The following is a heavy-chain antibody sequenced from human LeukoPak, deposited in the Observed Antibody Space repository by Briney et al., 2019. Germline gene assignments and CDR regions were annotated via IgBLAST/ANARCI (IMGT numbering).Heavy chain of an antibody. CDR3: ARGVWQQLVDY. CDR1: GGSVSSDNYY. Sequence: SETLSLTCSVSGGSVSSDNYYWTWIRQPPGKGMEWIGYIHHSGSTNYNPSLRSRVTILVDTSKNQFSLKLSSVTAADTVVYHCARGVWQQLVDYWGQGTLVTVSS. D-gene: IGHD6-13*01. CDR2: IHHSGST. V-gene: IGHV4-61*01. J-gene: IGHJ4*02.